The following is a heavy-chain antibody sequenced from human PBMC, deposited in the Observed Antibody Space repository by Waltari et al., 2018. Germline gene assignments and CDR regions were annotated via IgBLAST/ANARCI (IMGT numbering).Heavy chain of an antibody. V-gene: IGHV4-4*02. CDR3: ARIGLVVPAATITMVRGVIMLFDY. D-gene: IGHD3-10*01. CDR2: IYHSGST. CDR1: GGSISSSNW. J-gene: IGHJ4*02. Sequence: QVQLQESGPGLVKPSGTLSLTCAVSGGSISSSNWWSWVRQPPGKGLEGIGEIYHSGSTNYNPSLKSRVTISVDKSKNQFSLKLSSVTAADTAVYYCARIGLVVPAATITMVRGVIMLFDYWGQGTLVTVSS.